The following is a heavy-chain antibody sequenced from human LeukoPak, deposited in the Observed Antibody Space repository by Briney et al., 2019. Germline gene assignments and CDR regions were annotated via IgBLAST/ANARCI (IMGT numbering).Heavy chain of an antibody. CDR3: ARASIAARLGYDY. Sequence: GGSLRLSCAASGFTFSSYWMSWVRQAPGKGLECVANIKEDGSEKNYVDSVRGRFAISRDNAKESLYLQMNSLRAEDTAVYYCARASIAARLGYDYWGQGTLVTVSS. CDR2: IKEDGSEK. V-gene: IGHV3-7*01. CDR1: GFTFSSYW. J-gene: IGHJ4*02. D-gene: IGHD6-6*01.